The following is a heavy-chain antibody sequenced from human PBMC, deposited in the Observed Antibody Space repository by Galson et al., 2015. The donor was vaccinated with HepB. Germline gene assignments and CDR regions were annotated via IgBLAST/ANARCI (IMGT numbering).Heavy chain of an antibody. D-gene: IGHD6-13*01. CDR2: IWFDGSKT. V-gene: IGHV3-33*01. Sequence: SLRLSCAASGFTFTNYGIHWVRQAPGAGLEGVAVIWFDGSKTNYAESVKGRFSISRDDSKNTVTLQMKSLRAEDTAIYYCARDGGAASGTWYYFNFWGQGTLVSVSS. J-gene: IGHJ4*02. CDR3: ARDGGAASGTWYYFNF. CDR1: GFTFTNYG.